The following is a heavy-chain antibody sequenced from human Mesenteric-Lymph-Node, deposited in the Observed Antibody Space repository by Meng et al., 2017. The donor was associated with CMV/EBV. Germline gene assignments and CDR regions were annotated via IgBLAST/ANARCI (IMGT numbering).Heavy chain of an antibody. CDR2: SSSSGSTI. J-gene: IGHJ6*02. CDR1: GFTFSDYY. V-gene: IGHV3-11*01. CDR3: ARGDHYYYYGMDV. Sequence: GESLKISCAASGFTFSDYYMSWIRQAPGKGLEWVSYSSSSGSTIYYADSVKGRFTISRDNAKNSLYLQMNSLRAEDTAVYYCARGDHYYYYGMDVWGQGTTVTVSS.